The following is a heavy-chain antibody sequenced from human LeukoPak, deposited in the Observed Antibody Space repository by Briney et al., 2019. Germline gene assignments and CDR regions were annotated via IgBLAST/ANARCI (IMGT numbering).Heavy chain of an antibody. Sequence: GGSLKISCKGSGYRFTNYWIGWVRQMPGKGLEWMGIIYPGDSDTRYSPSFQGQVTISADKSISTAYLQWSSLKASDTAMYYCARLGATIPTPLDYWGQGTLVTVSS. CDR2: IYPGDSDT. J-gene: IGHJ4*02. V-gene: IGHV5-51*01. D-gene: IGHD5-12*01. CDR3: ARLGATIPTPLDY. CDR1: GYRFTNYW.